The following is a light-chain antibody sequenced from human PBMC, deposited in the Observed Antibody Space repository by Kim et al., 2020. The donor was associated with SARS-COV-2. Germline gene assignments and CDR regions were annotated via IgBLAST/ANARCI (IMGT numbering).Light chain of an antibody. Sequence: SYELTQDPAVSVALGQTVRITCQGDTLRTCYASWYQQKPGQAPILVTYGRDNRPSGIPDRFSGSTSGDTASLTITGAQAEDEADYYCYSRDTSDSYWVFGGGTQLTVL. CDR1: TLRTCY. J-gene: IGLJ3*02. CDR3: YSRDTSDSYWV. V-gene: IGLV3-19*01. CDR2: GRD.